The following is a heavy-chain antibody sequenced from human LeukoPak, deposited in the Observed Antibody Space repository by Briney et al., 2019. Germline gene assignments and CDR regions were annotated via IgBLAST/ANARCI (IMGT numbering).Heavy chain of an antibody. V-gene: IGHV3-30*10. Sequence: PGGSQRLSCAASGFTFSTHAMHWVRQAPGKGLEWVAVVSHDGNTKYYTDSVKGRFTISRDNSKNTLYLQMNGLRTDDTAVYYCARAIVGTENFDYWGQGTLVTVSS. J-gene: IGHJ4*02. CDR2: VSHDGNTK. CDR1: GFTFSTHA. CDR3: ARAIVGTENFDY. D-gene: IGHD5-12*01.